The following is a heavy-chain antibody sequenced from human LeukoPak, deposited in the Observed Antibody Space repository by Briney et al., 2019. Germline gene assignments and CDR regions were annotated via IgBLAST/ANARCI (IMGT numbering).Heavy chain of an antibody. V-gene: IGHV3-23*01. Sequence: GGSLRLSCAASGFTFSNYAMSWVRQAPGKGLEWVSGISGSGGSSYYADFAKGRFTISRDNSKNTLYLQMNSLRAEDTAVYYCAKGILRYFDYWGQGTLVTVSS. D-gene: IGHD3-9*01. CDR3: AKGILRYFDY. J-gene: IGHJ4*02. CDR2: ISGSGGSS. CDR1: GFTFSNYA.